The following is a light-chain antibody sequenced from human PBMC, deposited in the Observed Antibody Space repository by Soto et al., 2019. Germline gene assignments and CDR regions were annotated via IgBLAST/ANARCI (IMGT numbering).Light chain of an antibody. V-gene: IGKV3D-15*01. CDR3: QQYNGWPWT. Sequence: EIVMTQSPATLSVSPGERATLSCRASQSVSSKLAWYQQKPGQAPRLLIYGASTRPTGIPARFSGSGSGTEFTLTISSLQSEDFAVYYCQQYNGWPWTFGQGTKVEIK. CDR1: QSVSSK. CDR2: GAS. J-gene: IGKJ1*01.